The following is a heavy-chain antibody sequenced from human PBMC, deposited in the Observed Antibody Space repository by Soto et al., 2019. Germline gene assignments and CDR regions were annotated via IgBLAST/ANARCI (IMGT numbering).Heavy chain of an antibody. CDR2: ISNGGNYI. J-gene: IGHJ4*02. CDR1: GSPFSTYG. CDR3: ARDESGSSIIRY. V-gene: IGHV3-21*01. Sequence: EVQVVESGGGLVKPGGSLRLSCTASGSPFSTYGMNWVRQAPGKGLEWVSSISNGGNYIYYAASVQGRFTISRDNDKNAVYLEGSSLTAEDRAVYFGARDESGSSIIRYWGQGTLVTVSS. D-gene: IGHD3-10*01.